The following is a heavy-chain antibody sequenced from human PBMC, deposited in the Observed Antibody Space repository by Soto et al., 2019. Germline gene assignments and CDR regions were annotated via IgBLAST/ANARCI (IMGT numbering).Heavy chain of an antibody. CDR3: AKICPMYSSSCRRDY. V-gene: IGHV3-23*01. CDR2: ISGSGGST. J-gene: IGHJ4*02. Sequence: GGSLRLSCAASGFTFSSDAMSWVRQAPGNGLEWVSAISGSGGSTYYADSGKGRFTISRDNSKNTLYLQMNSLRAADTAVYYCAKICPMYSSSCRRDYWGQGTLVTVSS. CDR1: GFTFSSDA. D-gene: IGHD6-13*01.